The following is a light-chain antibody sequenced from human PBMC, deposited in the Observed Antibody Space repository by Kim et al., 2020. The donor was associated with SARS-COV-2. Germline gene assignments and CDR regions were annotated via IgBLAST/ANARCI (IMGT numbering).Light chain of an antibody. J-gene: IGLJ1*01. V-gene: IGLV3-1*01. CDR3: QAWDSTTVV. CDR2: HDS. CDR1: KLGEKY. Sequence: SYELTQPPSVSVSPGQTASITCSGDKLGEKYASWYQHKPGQSPVLVIYHDSERPSGIPERFSGSNSGSTATLTISGTQAMDEADYYCQAWDSTTVVFGTGTKVTVL.